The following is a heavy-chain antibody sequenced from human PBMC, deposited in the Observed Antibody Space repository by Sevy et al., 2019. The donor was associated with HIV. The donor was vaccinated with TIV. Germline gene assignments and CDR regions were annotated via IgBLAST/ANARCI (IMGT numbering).Heavy chain of an antibody. J-gene: IGHJ4*02. D-gene: IGHD2-15*01. CDR1: GYTFTPYY. CDR3: AGDRKIFCSGPPDY. CDR2: INPNSDGT. Sequence: ASVKVSCKTSGYTFTPYYMHWVRQAPGQGLEWMGWINPNSDGTNYAQKFQGRVTMTSDASISTAYMELSRLRSDDTAGYYCAGDRKIFCSGPPDYWGQGTLVTVSS. V-gene: IGHV1-2*02.